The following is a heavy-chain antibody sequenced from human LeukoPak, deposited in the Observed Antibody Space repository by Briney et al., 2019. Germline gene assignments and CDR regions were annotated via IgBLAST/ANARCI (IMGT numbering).Heavy chain of an antibody. D-gene: IGHD2-21*01. V-gene: IGHV3-23*01. Sequence: TGGSLRLSCAASGFIFSHYTMTWVRQAPGKGLEWVSSINGSGDATKYADFVMGRFTISRDNSKNTVSLQMNSLRAEDTAVYYCAKSDCGSDGCKLLNYWGQGTLVMASS. CDR2: INGSGDAT. J-gene: IGHJ4*02. CDR3: AKSDCGSDGCKLLNY. CDR1: GFIFSHYT.